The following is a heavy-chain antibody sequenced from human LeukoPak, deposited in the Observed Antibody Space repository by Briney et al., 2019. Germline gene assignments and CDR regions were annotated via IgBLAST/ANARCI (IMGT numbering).Heavy chain of an antibody. V-gene: IGHV1-18*01. J-gene: IGHJ4*02. D-gene: IGHD2/OR15-2a*01. Sequence: ASVKVSCKASGYTFTSYGISWVRQAPGQGLEWMGWISAYNGNTNYAQKLQGRVTMTTDTSTSTAYMELRSLRSDDTAVYYCARDLGQIIVGNTYYFDYWGQGTLVTVSS. CDR1: GYTFTSYG. CDR3: ARDLGQIIVGNTYYFDY. CDR2: ISAYNGNT.